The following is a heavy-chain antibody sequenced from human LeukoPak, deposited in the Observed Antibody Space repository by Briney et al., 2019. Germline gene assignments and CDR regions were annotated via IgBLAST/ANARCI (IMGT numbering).Heavy chain of an antibody. CDR3: ARDTRRDFNAGVYFDY. J-gene: IGHJ4*02. V-gene: IGHV1-46*01. Sequence: GASVKVSCKASGYTFTGYYMHWVRQAPGQGLEWMGIINPSGGSTSYAQKFQGRVTMTRDMSTSTVYMELSSLRSEDTAVYYCARDTRRDFNAGVYFDYWGQGTLVTVSS. CDR2: INPSGGST. D-gene: IGHD3-3*01. CDR1: GYTFTGYY.